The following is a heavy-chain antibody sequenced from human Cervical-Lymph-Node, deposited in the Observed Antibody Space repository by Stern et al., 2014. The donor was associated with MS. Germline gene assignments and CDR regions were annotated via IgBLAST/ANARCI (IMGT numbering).Heavy chain of an antibody. D-gene: IGHD6-13*01. V-gene: IGHV1-69*01. J-gene: IGHJ4*02. CDR1: GGSFSMDS. Sequence: QVQLVQSGAEVKKPGSSVKVSCKASGGSFSMDSISCVRQAPGQGLEWMGGLTPMFGTSNYAQKFQGRVTTTADVSTSTAYMELTSLRSEDTAVYFCARDQGGIADSWGQGTLVIVSS. CDR2: LTPMFGTS. CDR3: ARDQGGIADS.